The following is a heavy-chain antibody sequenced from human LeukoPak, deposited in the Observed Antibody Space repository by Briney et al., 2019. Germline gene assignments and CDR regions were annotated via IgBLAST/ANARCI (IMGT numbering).Heavy chain of an antibody. Sequence: ASVKVSCKASGYTFTDYNFSWVRQAPGQGLEWMGWINPNSGGTHYAPKFQGRVTMTRDTSISTAYMELSRLRSDDTAVYYCARGPYVPFPNWYFDLWGRGTLVTVSS. V-gene: IGHV1-2*02. J-gene: IGHJ2*01. CDR2: INPNSGGT. CDR1: GYTFTDYN. D-gene: IGHD3-10*02. CDR3: ARGPYVPFPNWYFDL.